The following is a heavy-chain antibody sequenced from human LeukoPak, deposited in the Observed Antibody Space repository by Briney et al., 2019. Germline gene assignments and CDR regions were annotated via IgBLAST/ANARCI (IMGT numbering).Heavy chain of an antibody. CDR2: INTDSSSI. V-gene: IGHV3-48*03. CDR3: VRDATLIPGTVYFDY. Sequence: GGSLRLSCAASGFNFNIYEMNWVRQAPGKGLEWISHINTDSSSIHYADSMKGRFTISRDNAKNSLYLQMNNLRGEDTAIYYCVRDATLIPGTVYFDYWGRGALVTVSS. CDR1: GFNFNIYE. J-gene: IGHJ4*02. D-gene: IGHD2-15*01.